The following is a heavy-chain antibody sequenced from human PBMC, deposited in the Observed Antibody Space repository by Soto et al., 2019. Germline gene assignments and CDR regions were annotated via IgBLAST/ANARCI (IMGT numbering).Heavy chain of an antibody. J-gene: IGHJ5*02. D-gene: IGHD2-21*02. CDR1: GYIFTKYG. CDR2: INVYNGDR. CDR3: ARLQLGGDRMLNWFDP. Sequence: QVQVMQSGPELKKPGASVKVSCKAQGYIFTKYGIGWVRQAPGHGLEWMGLINVYNGDRKVAQKFQDRVSMTTDTATDTAYMELKSLRSGDTAVYYCARLQLGGDRMLNWFDPWGQGTLVTVSS. V-gene: IGHV1-18*01.